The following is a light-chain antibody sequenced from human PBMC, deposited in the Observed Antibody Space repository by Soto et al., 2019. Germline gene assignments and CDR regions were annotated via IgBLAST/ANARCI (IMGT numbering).Light chain of an antibody. CDR2: EVN. Sequence: QSALTQPPSASGSPGQSVTFSCTGTSSDIGAYNYVSWFQQHPGEAPKLIISEVNKLPSGVPNRFSGSKSGNTASLTVSGLQAEDEADYYCTSYGGRDNLIFGGGTKLTVL. J-gene: IGLJ2*01. CDR3: TSYGGRDNLI. V-gene: IGLV2-8*01. CDR1: SSDIGAYNY.